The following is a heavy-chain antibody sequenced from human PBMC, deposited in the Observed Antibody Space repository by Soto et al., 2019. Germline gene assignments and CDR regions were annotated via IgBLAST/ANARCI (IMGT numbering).Heavy chain of an antibody. CDR1: GFTFSTYW. CDR3: ARYMGFSGYMDV. D-gene: IGHD3-10*01. Sequence: EVQLVESGGGLVQPGGSLRLSCAASGFTFSTYWMHWVRQAPGKGLVWDSRINSGGSSTTYADSVKGRFTISRDNAKNTLYLQMNTLRAGDTAVYYCARYMGFSGYMDVWGKGTTVTVSS. CDR2: INSGGSST. V-gene: IGHV3-74*01. J-gene: IGHJ6*03.